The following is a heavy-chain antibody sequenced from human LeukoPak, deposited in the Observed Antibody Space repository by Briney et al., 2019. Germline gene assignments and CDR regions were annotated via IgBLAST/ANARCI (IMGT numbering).Heavy chain of an antibody. CDR3: ARLRPSGGSFSVGWFNP. D-gene: IGHD1-26*01. CDR2: IFHSGTT. Sequence: SETLSLTCTVSDEVITSNNWWSWVRQSPGKGLEWIGEIFHSGTTRYKASLESRVTMLLDKSKNQFSLRLNSVTAADTAVYFCARLRPSGGSFSVGWFNPWGQGIQVTVSS. V-gene: IGHV4-4*02. CDR1: DEVITSNNW. J-gene: IGHJ5*02.